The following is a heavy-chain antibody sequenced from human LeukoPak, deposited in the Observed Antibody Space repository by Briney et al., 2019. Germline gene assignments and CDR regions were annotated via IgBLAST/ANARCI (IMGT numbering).Heavy chain of an antibody. Sequence: PGGSLRLSCAASGFTFSSYGMHWVRQAPGKGLEWVALISYDGSNRYYVDSVKGRFTISRDNAKNTLYLQMNSLRAEDTAVYYCARDNSGYSIFDYWGQGALVTVS. V-gene: IGHV3-30*03. D-gene: IGHD5-12*01. J-gene: IGHJ4*02. CDR1: GFTFSSYG. CDR2: ISYDGSNR. CDR3: ARDNSGYSIFDY.